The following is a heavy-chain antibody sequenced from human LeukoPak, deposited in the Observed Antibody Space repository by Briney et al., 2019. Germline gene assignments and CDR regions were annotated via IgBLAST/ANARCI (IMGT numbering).Heavy chain of an antibody. V-gene: IGHV4-39*02. Sequence: PSGTLSLTCTVSGGSISSTNYYWGCIRQPPGKGLERIGSIYYSESTYYNPSLKSRVTISVDTSKNQFSLRLSSVTAADTAMYYCARDRYYDSSGYYERVGFDYWGQGTLVTVSS. D-gene: IGHD3-22*01. CDR2: IYYSEST. CDR3: ARDRYYDSSGYYERVGFDY. J-gene: IGHJ4*02. CDR1: GGSISSTNYY.